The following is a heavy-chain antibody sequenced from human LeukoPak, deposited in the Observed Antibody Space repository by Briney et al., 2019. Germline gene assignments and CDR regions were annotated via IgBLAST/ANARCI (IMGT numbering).Heavy chain of an antibody. CDR1: GFTFSSYS. Sequence: GGSLRLSCEASGFTFSSYSMNWVRQAPGKGLEWVSYISSSSSTIYYADSVKGRFTISRDNAHNSLYLQMYSLRDEDTAVYYCARDRGSGSYSNWFDPWGQGTLVTVSS. V-gene: IGHV3-48*02. CDR2: ISSSSSTI. D-gene: IGHD3-10*01. J-gene: IGHJ5*02. CDR3: ARDRGSGSYSNWFDP.